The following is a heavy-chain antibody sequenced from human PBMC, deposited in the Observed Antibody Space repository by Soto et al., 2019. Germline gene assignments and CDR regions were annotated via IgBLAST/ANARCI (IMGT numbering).Heavy chain of an antibody. V-gene: IGHV4-59*01. J-gene: IGHJ6*02. CDR1: GGSISGYY. Sequence: SETLSLTCTVSGGSISGYYWSWIRPPPGKGLEWIGYMYNTGSTVYNPSFKSRVTISVDTSKNQFSLKLNSVTAADTAVYYCARDLWGYCGTDCYPLDVWGQGTTVTVSS. D-gene: IGHD2-21*02. CDR2: MYNTGST. CDR3: ARDLWGYCGTDCYPLDV.